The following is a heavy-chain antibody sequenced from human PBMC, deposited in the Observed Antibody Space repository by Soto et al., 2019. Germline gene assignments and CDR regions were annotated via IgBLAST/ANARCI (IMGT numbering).Heavy chain of an antibody. Sequence: ESLKISCVASGFTFENYAMSWVRQAPWKGLEWVSAISGSGGTTYYSDSVKGRFTISRDNSKNTVYLQMNDLRVEDAAEYFCAKDSWAIFGVPAGEYYATEVWGNGTTVVVSA. V-gene: IGHV3-23*01. D-gene: IGHD3-3*01. CDR2: ISGSGGTT. CDR1: GFTFENYA. CDR3: AKDSWAIFGVPAGEYYATEV. J-gene: IGHJ6*04.